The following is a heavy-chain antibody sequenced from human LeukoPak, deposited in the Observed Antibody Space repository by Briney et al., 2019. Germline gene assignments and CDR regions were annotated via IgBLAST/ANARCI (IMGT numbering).Heavy chain of an antibody. V-gene: IGHV3-48*01. D-gene: IGHD3-3*01. Sequence: SGGSLRLSCAASGFTFSNAWMNWVRQAPGKGLEWVSYISSSSSTIYYADSVKGRFTISRDNAKNSLYLQMNSLRAEDTAVYYCARDREAYDFWSGYTQALIDYWGQGTLVTVSS. J-gene: IGHJ4*02. CDR1: GFTFSNAW. CDR3: ARDREAYDFWSGYTQALIDY. CDR2: ISSSSSTI.